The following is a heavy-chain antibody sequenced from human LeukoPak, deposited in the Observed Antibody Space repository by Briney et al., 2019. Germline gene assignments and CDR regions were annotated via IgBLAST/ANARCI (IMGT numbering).Heavy chain of an antibody. J-gene: IGHJ3*02. CDR2: QSDTGAYT. CDR1: GFTFSNYA. D-gene: IGHD1-1*01. Sequence: QPGGSLRLSCTASGFTFSNYAMSGVRQAPGKGLEWVSDQSDTGAYTNYVGSAKGRFTISRDNSKNTLWLQMNSLRAEDTAVYYCARKWNGGFDIWSQGTMVTVSS. V-gene: IGHV3-23*01. CDR3: ARKWNGGFDI.